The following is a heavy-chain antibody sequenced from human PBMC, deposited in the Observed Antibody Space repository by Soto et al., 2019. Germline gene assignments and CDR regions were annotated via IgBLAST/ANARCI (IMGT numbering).Heavy chain of an antibody. D-gene: IGHD2-21*01. CDR1: GYTFTSYF. CDR2: INPSNGTT. V-gene: IGHV1-46*01. J-gene: IGHJ6*02. CDR3: ARATLRYAIGGGSFGMDV. Sequence: QEQLVQSGAEVAKPGASVNVSCTASGYTFTSYFVHWVRQTPGQGLEWLGLINPSNGTTDHTEKGQDRITMTRDTSTSTVCIRPSSLESEDTAVYFCARATLRYAIGGGSFGMDVWGHGTTVTVSS.